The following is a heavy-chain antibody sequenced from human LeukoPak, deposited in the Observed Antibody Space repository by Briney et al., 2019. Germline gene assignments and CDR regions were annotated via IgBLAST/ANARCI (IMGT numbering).Heavy chain of an antibody. CDR3: ARDEQQGSGSYPFSDY. V-gene: IGHV1-69*13. CDR2: IIPIFGTA. J-gene: IGHJ4*02. Sequence: SVKVSCKASGGTFSSYAISWVRQAPGQGLEWMGGIIPIFGTATYAQKFQGRVTITADESTSTAYMELSSLRSEDTAVYYCARDEQQGSGSYPFSDYWGQGTLVTVSS. CDR1: GGTFSSYA. D-gene: IGHD1-26*01.